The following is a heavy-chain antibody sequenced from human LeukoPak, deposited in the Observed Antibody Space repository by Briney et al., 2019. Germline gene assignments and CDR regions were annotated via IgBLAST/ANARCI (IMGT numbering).Heavy chain of an antibody. D-gene: IGHD3-22*01. CDR3: ASAKWYYYDTSDYQTPDVRSGFDY. V-gene: IGHV1-69*01. Sequence: SVKVSCKTSGGTLSSYAISWMRQAPGQGLEWMGGIIPILSTTTYAQEFQARVTITADESTSTAYMELSSLRSEDTAVYYCASAKWYYYDTSDYQTPDVRSGFDYWGQGTLVTVSS. CDR1: GGTLSSYA. CDR2: IIPILSTT. J-gene: IGHJ4*02.